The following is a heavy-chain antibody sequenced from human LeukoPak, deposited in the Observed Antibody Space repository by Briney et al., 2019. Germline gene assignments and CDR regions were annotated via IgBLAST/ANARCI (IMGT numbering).Heavy chain of an antibody. J-gene: IGHJ4*02. CDR3: ERYIAVAEAFDY. D-gene: IGHD6-19*01. Sequence: PGGSLRLSCAASGFTFSSYAMHWVRQAPGKGLEWVAVISYDGSNKYYADSVKGRFTISRDNSKNTLYLQMNSLRAEDTAVYYCERYIAVAEAFDYWGQGTLVTVSS. CDR2: ISYDGSNK. V-gene: IGHV3-30-3*01. CDR1: GFTFSSYA.